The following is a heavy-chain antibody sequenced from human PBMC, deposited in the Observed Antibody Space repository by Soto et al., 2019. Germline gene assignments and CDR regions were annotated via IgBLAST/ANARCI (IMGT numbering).Heavy chain of an antibody. CDR2: IYYSGST. CDR1: GGSISSSSYY. D-gene: IGHD2-2*01. CDR3: AGEVPADRNWFDP. J-gene: IGHJ5*02. Sequence: PSETLSLTCTVSGGSISSSSYYWGWIRQPPGKGLEWIGSIYYSGSTYYNPSLKSRVTISVDTSKNQFSLKLSSVTAADTAVYYCAGEVPADRNWFDPWGQGTLVTVSS. V-gene: IGHV4-39*01.